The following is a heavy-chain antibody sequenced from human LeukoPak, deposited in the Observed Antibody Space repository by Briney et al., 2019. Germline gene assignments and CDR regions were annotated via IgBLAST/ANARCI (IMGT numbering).Heavy chain of an antibody. Sequence: SVKVSCKASGGTFSSYAISWVRQAPGQGLEWMGGIIPIFGTANYAQKFQGRVTITADESTSTAYMELSSLRSEDTAVYYCARENPYGSGGYYKSFDYWGQGTLVTVSS. CDR2: IIPIFGTA. D-gene: IGHD3-10*01. CDR3: ARENPYGSGGYYKSFDY. J-gene: IGHJ4*02. CDR1: GGTFSSYA. V-gene: IGHV1-69*01.